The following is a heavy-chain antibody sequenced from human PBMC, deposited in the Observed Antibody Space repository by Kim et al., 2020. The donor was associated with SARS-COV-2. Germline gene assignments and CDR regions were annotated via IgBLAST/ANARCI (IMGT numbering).Heavy chain of an antibody. CDR2: ISGSGAGT. D-gene: IGHD5-12*01. Sequence: GGSLRLSCSASGLTFNNYAMTWVRQAPGKGLEWVSTISGSGAGTYYADSVKGQFTISRDNGKNTLYLQMNRLRVEDTAVYYCAKGQESGTFDIWGQGTM. V-gene: IGHV3-23*01. J-gene: IGHJ3*02. CDR3: AKGQESGTFDI. CDR1: GLTFNNYA.